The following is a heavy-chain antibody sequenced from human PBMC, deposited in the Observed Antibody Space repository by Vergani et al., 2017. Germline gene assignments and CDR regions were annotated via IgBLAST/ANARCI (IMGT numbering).Heavy chain of an antibody. CDR1: GGTFSSYA. D-gene: IGHD2-2*01. CDR3: AGEGLGGYCSSTSCFPVWFDP. V-gene: IGHV1-69*01. J-gene: IGHJ5*02. CDR2: IIPIFGTA. Sequence: QVQLVQSGAEVKKPGSSVKVSCKASGGTFSSYAISWVRQAPGQGLEWMGGIIPIFGTANYAQKFQGRVTITADEPTSTAYMELSSLRSEDTPVYYCAGEGLGGYCSSTSCFPVWFDPWGQGTLVTVSS.